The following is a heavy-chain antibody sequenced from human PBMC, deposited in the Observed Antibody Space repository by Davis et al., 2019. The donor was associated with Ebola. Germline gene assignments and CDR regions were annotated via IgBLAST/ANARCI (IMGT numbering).Heavy chain of an antibody. CDR3: ARLDPGFNTPPFFDY. CDR2: IYPGDSDT. CDR1: GYSFTSYW. D-gene: IGHD1-14*01. J-gene: IGHJ4*02. Sequence: GESLKIPCQGSGYSFTSYWIGWVRQLPGKGLEWMGIIYPGDSDTRYSPSFQGQVTISADKSISTAYLQWSSLKASDTAMYYCARLDPGFNTPPFFDYWGQGTLVTVSS. V-gene: IGHV5-51*01.